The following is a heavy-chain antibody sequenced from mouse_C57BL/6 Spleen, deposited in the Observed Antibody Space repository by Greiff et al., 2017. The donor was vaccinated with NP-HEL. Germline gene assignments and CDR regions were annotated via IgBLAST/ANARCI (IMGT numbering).Heavy chain of an antibody. J-gene: IGHJ3*01. CDR1: GFTFSDYG. CDR2: ISSGSSTI. CDR3: ARDAPFAY. V-gene: IGHV5-17*01. Sequence: VESGGGLVKPGGSLKLSCAASGFTFSDYGMHWVRQAPEKGLEWVAYISSGSSTIYYADTVKGRFTISRDNAKNTLFLQMTSLRSEDTAMYYCARDAPFAYWGQGTLVTVSA.